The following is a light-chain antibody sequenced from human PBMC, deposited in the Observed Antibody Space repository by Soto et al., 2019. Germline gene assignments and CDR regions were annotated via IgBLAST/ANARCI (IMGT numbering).Light chain of an antibody. CDR3: QQYHSSPRT. V-gene: IGKV3-20*01. Sequence: ETVLTQSPGTLSLSPGERATLSCRSSQSVGGSSLAWYQQRPGRAPRLLIYHTSYRATGIPDRFRGSVSGTDFTLTISRLEPEDFAVYYCQQYHSSPRTFGQGTKVEIK. J-gene: IGKJ1*01. CDR2: HTS. CDR1: QSVGGSS.